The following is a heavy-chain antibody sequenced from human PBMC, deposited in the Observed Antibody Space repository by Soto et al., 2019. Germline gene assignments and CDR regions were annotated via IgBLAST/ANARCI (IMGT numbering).Heavy chain of an antibody. J-gene: IGHJ5*02. V-gene: IGHV1-2*04. CDR3: ARDFGATISASGWFDP. CDR1: GYTFTDYY. Sequence: QVQLVQSGPEVKKPGASVKVSCQALGYTFTDYYIHWVRQAPGQGLEYMGWISPKSGGTSYAKKFQGWVTMTRDTXVXXAYMEFKRLSSDDTAVYYCARDFGATISASGWFDPWGQGTLVTVSS. CDR2: ISPKSGGT. D-gene: IGHD5-12*01.